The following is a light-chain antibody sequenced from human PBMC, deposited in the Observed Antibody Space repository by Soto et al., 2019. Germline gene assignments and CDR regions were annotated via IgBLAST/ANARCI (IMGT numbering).Light chain of an antibody. Sequence: DIVLTQSPGTLSLSPGERVTISCRASQSVSSSYLAWYQQKLGQAPRLLIYGASSRATGIPDRFSGSRSGTDFTLTISRLEPEDFAVYYCQQYDSSPGTFGQGTKLEIK. CDR1: QSVSSSY. CDR2: GAS. J-gene: IGKJ1*01. CDR3: QQYDSSPGT. V-gene: IGKV3-20*01.